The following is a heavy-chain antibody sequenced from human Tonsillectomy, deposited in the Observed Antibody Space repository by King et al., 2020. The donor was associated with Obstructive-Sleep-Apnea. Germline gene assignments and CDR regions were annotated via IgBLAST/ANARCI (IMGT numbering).Heavy chain of an antibody. Sequence: VQLVESGGGVVQPGRSLRLSCAASGFTFSTYALHWVRQTPGKGLEWVAGISLDGTNKEYADSVKGRFTISRDNFKYTLFLQMDSLRTEDTGLYYCERVRVAHGDFPLWGRGTLVTVSS. V-gene: IGHV3-30-3*01. CDR2: ISLDGTNK. CDR1: GFTFSTYA. CDR3: ERVRVAHGDFPL. D-gene: IGHD2-15*01. J-gene: IGHJ2*01.